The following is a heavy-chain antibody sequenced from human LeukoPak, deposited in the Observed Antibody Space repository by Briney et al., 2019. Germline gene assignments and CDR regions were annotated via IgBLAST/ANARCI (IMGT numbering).Heavy chain of an antibody. CDR2: ISSSSSYI. J-gene: IGHJ6*03. V-gene: IGHV3-21*03. Sequence: PGGSLRLSCAASGFTFSSYSMNWVRQAPGKGLEWVSSISSSSSYIYYADSVKGRFTISRDNAKNSLYLQMNSLRAEDTAVYYCARVVYCSSTSCYPRNYYYYYMDVWGKGTTVTVSS. CDR3: ARVVYCSSTSCYPRNYYYYYMDV. D-gene: IGHD2-2*01. CDR1: GFTFSSYS.